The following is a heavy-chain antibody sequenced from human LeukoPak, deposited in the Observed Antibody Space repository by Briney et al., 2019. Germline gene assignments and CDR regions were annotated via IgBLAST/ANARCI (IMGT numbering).Heavy chain of an antibody. D-gene: IGHD6-6*01. CDR1: GGTFSSYA. CDR3: AREVAARPGSLEY. V-gene: IGHV1-69*06. Sequence: ASVKVSCKASGGTFSSYAISWVRQAPGQGLEWMGGIIPIFGTANYAQKFQGRVTITADKSTSTAYMELSSLRSEDTAVYYCAREVAARPGSLEYWGQGTLVTVSS. CDR2: IIPIFGTA. J-gene: IGHJ4*02.